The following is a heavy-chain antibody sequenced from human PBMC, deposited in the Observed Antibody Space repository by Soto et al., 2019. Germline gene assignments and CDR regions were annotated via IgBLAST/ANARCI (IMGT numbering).Heavy chain of an antibody. CDR3: ARGSLLGVAANVQYYYYIGV. CDR2: MHPDSGYS. CDR1: GYIFTSND. V-gene: IGHV1-8*01. D-gene: IGHD3-16*01. Sequence: ASVKVSCKASGYIFTSNDLNCLRQSGGQGLEWMGRMHPDSGYSEFAPMFQGRVTLTRDTSISTAYMELSGLMSDDTAVYYCARGSLLGVAANVQYYYYIGVWGQGTTVTVSS. J-gene: IGHJ6*02.